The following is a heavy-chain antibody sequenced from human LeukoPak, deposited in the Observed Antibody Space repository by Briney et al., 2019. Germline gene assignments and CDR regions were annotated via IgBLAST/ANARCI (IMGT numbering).Heavy chain of an antibody. CDR1: GFTAGSNY. Sequence: PGGSLRLSCVASGFTAGSNYMSWVRQAPGKGLEWVSVIYSGGSTYYADSVKGRFTISRDNSKNTLYLQMNSLRAEDTAVYYCASGSGSYRTPYYYMDVWGTGTTVTVSS. D-gene: IGHD3-10*01. CDR2: IYSGGST. CDR3: ASGSGSYRTPYYYMDV. J-gene: IGHJ6*03. V-gene: IGHV3-53*01.